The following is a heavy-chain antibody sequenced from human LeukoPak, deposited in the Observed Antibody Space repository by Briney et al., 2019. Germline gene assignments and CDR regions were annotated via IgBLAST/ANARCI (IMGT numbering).Heavy chain of an antibody. CDR2: IYYCGST. D-gene: IGHD3-22*01. CDR3: ARGPDHYYDSSGYYSGDKDFDY. CDR1: GGSISSYY. V-gene: IGHV4-59*01. Sequence: KTSETLSLTCTVSGGSISSYYWSWIRQPPGKRLEWIGYIYYCGSTNYSPSLKSRVTISVDTSKNQFSLKLSSVTAADTAVYYCARGPDHYYDSSGYYSGDKDFDYWGQGTLVTVSS. J-gene: IGHJ4*02.